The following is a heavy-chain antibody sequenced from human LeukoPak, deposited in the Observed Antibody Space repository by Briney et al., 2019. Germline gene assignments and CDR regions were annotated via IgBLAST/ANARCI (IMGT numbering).Heavy chain of an antibody. CDR2: IQKDGSEK. CDR1: GFTFSNYW. CDR3: VRLRDSSGFFGY. Sequence: GGSLRLSCVASGFTFSNYWMSWVRQAPGKGLEWVANIQKDGSEKHYVASVEGRFTISRDNAENSLFLQLNSLRVDDTAVYYCVRLRDSSGFFGYWGQGALVTVSS. D-gene: IGHD3-22*01. V-gene: IGHV3-7*01. J-gene: IGHJ4*02.